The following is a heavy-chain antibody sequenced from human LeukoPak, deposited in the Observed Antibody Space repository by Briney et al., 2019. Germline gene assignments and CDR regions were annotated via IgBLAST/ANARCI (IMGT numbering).Heavy chain of an antibody. CDR3: ARQARTDPFEYFDY. CDR1: GGSISSSSYY. Sequence: SETLSLTCTVSGGSISSSSYYWGWIRQPPGKGLEWIGSIYYSGSTYYNPSLKSRVTISVDTSKNQFSLKLSPVTAADTAVYYCARQARTDPFEYFDYWGQGTLVTVSS. CDR2: IYYSGST. J-gene: IGHJ4*02. V-gene: IGHV4-39*01. D-gene: IGHD3-16*01.